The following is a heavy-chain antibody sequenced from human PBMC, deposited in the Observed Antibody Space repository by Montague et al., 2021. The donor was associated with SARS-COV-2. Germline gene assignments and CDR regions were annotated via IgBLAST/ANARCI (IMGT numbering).Heavy chain of an antibody. V-gene: IGHV4-59*06. J-gene: IGHJ5*02. CDR1: GGSISTYY. CDR3: ARDRRTITMVRGVTHWFDP. D-gene: IGHD3-10*01. CDR2: IYYSGST. Sequence: SETLSLTCTVSGGSISTYYWSWIRQPPGKGLEWIGYIYYSGSTYYNPSLKSRVTISVDTSKNQFSLKLSSVTAADTAVYYCARDRRTITMVRGVTHWFDPWGQGTLVTVSS.